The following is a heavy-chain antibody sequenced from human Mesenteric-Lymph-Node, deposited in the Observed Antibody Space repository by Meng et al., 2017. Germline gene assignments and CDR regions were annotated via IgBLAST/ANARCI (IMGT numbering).Heavy chain of an antibody. CDR1: GITVTNAW. CDR2: IRSESAGGAT. V-gene: IGHV3-15*01. CDR3: TTLSS. J-gene: IGHJ5*02. Sequence: GESLKISCEASGITVTNAWMFWVRQAPGKGLEWVGRIRSESAGGATNYPAPVTGRFTVSRDGSKNLLYLQMNSLKTEDTGVYYCTTLSSWGQGTLITVSS.